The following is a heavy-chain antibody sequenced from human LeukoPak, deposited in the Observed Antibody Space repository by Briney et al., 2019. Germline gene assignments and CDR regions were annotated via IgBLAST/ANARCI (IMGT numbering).Heavy chain of an antibody. D-gene: IGHD7-27*01. CDR2: MIPNSGAT. J-gene: IGHJ4*02. Sequence: ASVKVSCKASGYAFTTYDINWMRQAPGQGPEWLGWMIPNSGATGLAQRFQGRVTMTRNTSIATAYMELGSLTSEDTAVYYCAIDWGSGGFDYWGQGTLVAVSS. CDR3: AIDWGSGGFDY. CDR1: GYAFTTYD. V-gene: IGHV1-8*01.